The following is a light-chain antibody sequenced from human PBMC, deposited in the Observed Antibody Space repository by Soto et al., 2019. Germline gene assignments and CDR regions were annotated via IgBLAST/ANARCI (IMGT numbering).Light chain of an antibody. V-gene: IGKV3-20*01. CDR3: QQYGGSPWT. CDR2: GAS. J-gene: IGKJ1*01. Sequence: EIVLTQSPGTLSLSPGERATLSCRASQSVSSNCLAWYQQKPGQAPRLLIYGASSRATGIPDRFSGSGSGTDFTLIVSRLEPEDFAVYYCQQYGGSPWTFGQGTKVEIK. CDR1: QSVSSNC.